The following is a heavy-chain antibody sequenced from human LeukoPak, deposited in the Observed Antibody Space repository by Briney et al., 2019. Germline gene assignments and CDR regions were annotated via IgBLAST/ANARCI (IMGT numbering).Heavy chain of an antibody. CDR2: NSYSGET. J-gene: IGHJ4*02. CDR3: ARGGDYLFDY. Sequence: SETLSLTRTVSGGPISSQYWSWIRHPPGKGLECIGYNSYSGETNYNPSLKSRVTISVDTSKNQFSLKRRSVTAADTAVYYCARGGDYLFDYWGQGTLVTVPS. CDR1: GGPISSQY. D-gene: IGHD4-17*01. V-gene: IGHV4-59*11.